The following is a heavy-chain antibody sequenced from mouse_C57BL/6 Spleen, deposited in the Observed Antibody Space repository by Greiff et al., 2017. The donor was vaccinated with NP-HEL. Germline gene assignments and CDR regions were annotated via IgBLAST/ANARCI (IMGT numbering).Heavy chain of an antibody. J-gene: IGHJ1*03. CDR2: INPNNGGT. CDR1: GYTFTDYY. Sequence: EVQLQQSGPELVKPGASVKISCKASGYTFTDYYMNWVKQSHGKSLEWIGDINPNNGGTSYNQKFKGKATLTVDKSSSTAYMELRSLTSEDSAVYYCARDYYYGRGYFDVWGTGTTVTVSS. V-gene: IGHV1-26*01. D-gene: IGHD1-1*01. CDR3: ARDYYYGRGYFDV.